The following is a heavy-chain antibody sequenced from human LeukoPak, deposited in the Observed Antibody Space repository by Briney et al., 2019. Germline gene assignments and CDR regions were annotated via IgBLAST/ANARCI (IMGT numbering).Heavy chain of an antibody. D-gene: IGHD2-21*02. CDR1: GFTFDDYA. CDR3: AKDVVYCGGDCYGTYFAY. CDR2: ISGDGGNT. Sequence: PGGSLRLSCAASGFTFDDYAMHWVRQAPGKGLEWVSLISGDGGNTYYADSVKGRFTISRDNSKNSLYLQMNSLRTEDTALYYCAKDVVYCGGDCYGTYFAYWGQGTLVTVSS. J-gene: IGHJ4*02. V-gene: IGHV3-43*02.